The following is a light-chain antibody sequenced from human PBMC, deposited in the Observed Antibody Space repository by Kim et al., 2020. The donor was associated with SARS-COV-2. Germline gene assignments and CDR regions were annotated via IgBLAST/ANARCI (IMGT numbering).Light chain of an antibody. J-gene: IGLJ2*01. V-gene: IGLV4-69*01. Sequence: ASVKLTRTLSSGHSSYAIAGHRKQPGKGPRYLIKLNSDGSHSKGDGIPDRFSGSSSGAERYLTISSLQSEDEADYYCQTWDTGIVVFGGGTQLTVL. CDR3: QTWDTGIVV. CDR2: LNSDGSH. CDR1: SGHSSYA.